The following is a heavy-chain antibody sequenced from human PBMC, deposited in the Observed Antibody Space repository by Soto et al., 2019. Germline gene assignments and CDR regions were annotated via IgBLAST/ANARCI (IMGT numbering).Heavy chain of an antibody. V-gene: IGHV3-48*03. D-gene: IGHD3-3*01. J-gene: IGHJ6*02. CDR1: GFSFRSYE. CDR3: ARQVGFSEWLSYYYGIDV. CDR2: ISASTI. Sequence: EVQLVESGGGLVQPGGSLRLSCAASGFSFRSYEFSWVRQAPGKGLEWVSHISASTIYYADSVKGRFSTSRDNAKSSLYLQMNSLRAEDTAVYFCARQVGFSEWLSYYYGIDVWGQGTTVTVSS.